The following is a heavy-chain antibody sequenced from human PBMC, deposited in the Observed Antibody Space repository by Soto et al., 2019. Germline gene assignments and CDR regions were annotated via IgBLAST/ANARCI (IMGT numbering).Heavy chain of an antibody. CDR3: ARGGSGWSVDY. CDR1: GFTFSTSA. Sequence: EVQLVESGGVLVQPEGSLRLSCAASGFTFSTSAMNWVRQAPGKGLEWVSYISSGGSTIYYADSVKGRFTISRDNAKNSLYLQMNGLRAEDTAVYYCARGGSGWSVDYWGQGTLVTVSS. J-gene: IGHJ4*02. V-gene: IGHV3-48*01. D-gene: IGHD6-13*01. CDR2: ISSGGSTI.